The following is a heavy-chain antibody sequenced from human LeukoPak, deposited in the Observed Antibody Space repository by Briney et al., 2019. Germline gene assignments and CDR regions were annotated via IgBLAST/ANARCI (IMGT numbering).Heavy chain of an antibody. J-gene: IGHJ4*02. CDR3: AKGKTWVQLWLGFDY. CDR2: INHSGST. V-gene: IGHV4-34*01. Sequence: SETLSLTCAVYGGSFSGYYWSWIRQPPGKGLEWIGEINHSGSTNYNPSLKSRVTISVDTSKNQFSLKLSSVTAADTAVYYCAKGKTWVQLWLGFDYWGQGTLVTVSS. D-gene: IGHD5-18*01. CDR1: GGSFSGYY.